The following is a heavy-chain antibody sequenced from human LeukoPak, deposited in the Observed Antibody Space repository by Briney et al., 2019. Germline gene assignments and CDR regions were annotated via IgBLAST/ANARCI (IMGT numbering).Heavy chain of an antibody. V-gene: IGHV1-46*01. CDR3: ARVAPRYSSSWKIFDY. D-gene: IGHD6-13*01. J-gene: IGHJ4*02. CDR1: GHTFTSYY. Sequence: ASVTVSCKASGHTFTSYYMHWVRQAPGQGLEWMGIINPSGGSTSYAQKFQGRVTMTRDMSTSTVYMELSSLRSEDTAVYYCARVAPRYSSSWKIFDYWGQGTLVTVSS. CDR2: INPSGGST.